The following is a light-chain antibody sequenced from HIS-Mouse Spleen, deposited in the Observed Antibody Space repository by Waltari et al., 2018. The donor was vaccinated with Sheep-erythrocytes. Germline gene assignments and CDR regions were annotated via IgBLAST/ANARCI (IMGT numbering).Light chain of an antibody. CDR3: SSYTSSSTWV. J-gene: IGLJ3*02. CDR1: SSDVGGYNY. Sequence: QSALTQPASVSGSPGQSLTISCTGTSSDVGGYNYVSWYQQHPGKAPNLMIYEVSNRPSGVSNRFSGSKSGNTASLTISGLQAEDEADYYCSSYTSSSTWVFGGGTKLTVL. V-gene: IGLV2-14*01. CDR2: EVS.